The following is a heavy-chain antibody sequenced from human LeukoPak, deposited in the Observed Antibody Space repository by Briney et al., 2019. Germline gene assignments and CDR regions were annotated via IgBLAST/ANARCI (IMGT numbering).Heavy chain of an antibody. CDR3: ARDGNYDFWFSSYYYYMDV. J-gene: IGHJ6*03. D-gene: IGHD3-3*01. CDR2: ISYDGSNK. CDR1: GFTFSSYA. V-gene: IGHV3-30-3*01. Sequence: PGGSLRLSCAASGFTFSSYAMHWVRQAPGKGLEWVAVISYDGSNKYYADSVKGRFTISRDNSKNTLYLQMNSLRAEDTAVYYCARDGNYDFWFSSYYYYMDVWGKGTTVTVSS.